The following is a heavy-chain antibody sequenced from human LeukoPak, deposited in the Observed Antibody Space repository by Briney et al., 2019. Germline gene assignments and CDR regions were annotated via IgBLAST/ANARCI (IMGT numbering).Heavy chain of an antibody. CDR3: VGGAGWQSDY. CDR2: IEKYGSEK. J-gene: IGHJ4*02. CDR1: GFTFSSYW. D-gene: IGHD2-15*01. Sequence: GGSLRLSCVASGFTFSSYWMNWVRQAQGKGPEWVANIEKYGSEKNYVDSVKGRFTISRDNAKSSVYLQMNNLRAEDTAVYYCVGGAGWQSDYWGQGTPVAVSS. V-gene: IGHV3-7*04.